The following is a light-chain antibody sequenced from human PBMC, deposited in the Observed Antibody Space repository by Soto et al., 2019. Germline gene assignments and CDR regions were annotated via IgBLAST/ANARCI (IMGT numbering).Light chain of an antibody. V-gene: IGKV1-39*01. CDR2: AAS. Sequence: DIQMTQSPSSLSAFVGDTVTISCRATDSIDRYLNWYQQKPGQAPRVLITAASTLQSGFPSRFSGSGSGTDFTLTINNLQPEDFATYCSQRTYNAPFTFCPGTKVAIK. J-gene: IGKJ3*01. CDR3: QRTYNAPFT. CDR1: DSIDRY.